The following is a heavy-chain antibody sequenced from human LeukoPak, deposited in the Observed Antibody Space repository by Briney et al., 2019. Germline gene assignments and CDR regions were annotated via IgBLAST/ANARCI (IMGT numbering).Heavy chain of an antibody. D-gene: IGHD6-13*01. Sequence: SETLSLTCNVSGGSIRGYYWSWIRQPPGKGLEWIGYIYSSGSTNYNPSLKSRVTISVDTSKNQFSLKLSSVTAADTAVYHCARGIAADSITPYYFDYWGQGTLVTVSS. J-gene: IGHJ4*02. V-gene: IGHV4-59*12. CDR3: ARGIAADSITPYYFDY. CDR2: IYSSGST. CDR1: GGSIRGYY.